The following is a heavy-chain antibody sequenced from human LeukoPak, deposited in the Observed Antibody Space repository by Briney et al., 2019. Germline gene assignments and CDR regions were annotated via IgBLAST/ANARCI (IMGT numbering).Heavy chain of an antibody. CDR3: AKWELYSGFYYIDY. J-gene: IGHJ4*02. V-gene: IGHV3-7*01. Sequence: GGSLRLSCAASGFTFSSYWMTWVRQGPGKGLEWVANIKPDGSLIYYVDSVKGRFTISRDNAKNSLYLQMNSLTAADTAVYYCAKWELYSGFYYIDYWGQGTLATVSS. CDR2: IKPDGSLI. CDR1: GFTFSSYW. D-gene: IGHD1-26*01.